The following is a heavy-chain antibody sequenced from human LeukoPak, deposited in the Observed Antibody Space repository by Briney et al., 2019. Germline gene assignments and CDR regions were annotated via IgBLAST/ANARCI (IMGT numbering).Heavy chain of an antibody. CDR2: ICSTSRCI. Sequence: GGSLRLSCAASGFTFSSYSMNWVRQVPGKGLEWVPSICSTSRCIFYADSVKGRFTISRDNAKSSLYLQMNDLRAEDTAVYYCVRHGDTDSCLANWGQGTLVTVSS. CDR3: VRHGDTDSCLAN. J-gene: IGHJ4*02. V-gene: IGHV3-21*01. CDR1: GFTFSSYS. D-gene: IGHD2-2*01.